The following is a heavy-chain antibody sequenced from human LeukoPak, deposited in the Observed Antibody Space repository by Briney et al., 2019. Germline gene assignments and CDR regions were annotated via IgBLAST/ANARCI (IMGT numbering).Heavy chain of an antibody. Sequence: GGSLRLSCASSGFTFSSYAMSWVRQAPGKGLEWVSAISGSGGSTYYADSVKGRFTISRDNSKNTLYLQMNSLRAEDTAVYYCAKGTGYSSGWFFDYWGQGTLVTVSS. CDR1: GFTFSSYA. V-gene: IGHV3-23*01. D-gene: IGHD6-19*01. CDR2: ISGSGGST. J-gene: IGHJ4*02. CDR3: AKGTGYSSGWFFDY.